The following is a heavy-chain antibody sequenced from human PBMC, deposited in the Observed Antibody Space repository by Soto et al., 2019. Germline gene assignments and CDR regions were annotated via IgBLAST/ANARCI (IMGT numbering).Heavy chain of an antibody. D-gene: IGHD4-17*01. Sequence: QVQLVQSGAEVKKPGSSVKVSCKASGGTFSSYAISWVRQAPGQGLEWMGGIIPIFGTANYAQKFQGRVTITADESTSTASMELSSLRSEDTAVYSWARLSTLRRTVTTLDGNDYWGQGTLVTVSS. CDR2: IIPIFGTA. V-gene: IGHV1-69*12. CDR1: GGTFSSYA. J-gene: IGHJ4*02. CDR3: ARLSTLRRTVTTLDGNDY.